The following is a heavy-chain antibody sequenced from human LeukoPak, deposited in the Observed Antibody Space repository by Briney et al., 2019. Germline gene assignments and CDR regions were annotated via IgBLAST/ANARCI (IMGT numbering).Heavy chain of an antibody. CDR1: GYTFTSYG. D-gene: IGHD3-10*01. CDR2: ISAYNGNT. V-gene: IGHV1-18*03. J-gene: IGHJ6*03. Sequence: ASVKVFCKASGYTFTSYGISWVRQAPGQGLEWMGWISAYNGNTKYSQEFQDRITITRDTSATTAYMELSNPRSEDMALYYCARGRGPPNTNRDFYYYYYMDVWGTGTTVTVSS. CDR3: ARGRGPPNTNRDFYYYYYMDV.